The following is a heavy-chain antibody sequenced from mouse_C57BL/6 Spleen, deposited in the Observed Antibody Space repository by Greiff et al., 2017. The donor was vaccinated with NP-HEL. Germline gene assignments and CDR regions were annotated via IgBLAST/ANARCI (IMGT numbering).Heavy chain of an antibody. J-gene: IGHJ4*01. Sequence: EVQLQQSGPVLVKPGASVKMSCKASGYTFTDYYMNWVKQSHGKSLEWIGVINPYNGGTSYNQKFKGKTTLTVDKSSSTAYMELNSLTSEDSAVYYSARDSITAVVANYAMDYWGQGTSVTVSS. CDR1: GYTFTDYY. CDR2: INPYNGGT. CDR3: ARDSITAVVANYAMDY. D-gene: IGHD1-1*01. V-gene: IGHV1-19*01.